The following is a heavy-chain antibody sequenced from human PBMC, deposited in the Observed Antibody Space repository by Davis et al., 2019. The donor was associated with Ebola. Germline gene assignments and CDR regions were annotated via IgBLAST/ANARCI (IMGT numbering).Heavy chain of an antibody. V-gene: IGHV1-18*01. Sequence: ASVKVSCKASGGTFSSYAISWVRQAPGQGLEWMGWISAYNGNTNYAQKLQGRVTMTTDTSTSTAYMELRRLRSDDTAVYYCARGMRPGYWFDPWGQGTLVTVSS. CDR2: ISAYNGNT. J-gene: IGHJ5*02. CDR1: GGTFSSYA. D-gene: IGHD6-25*01. CDR3: ARGMRPGYWFDP.